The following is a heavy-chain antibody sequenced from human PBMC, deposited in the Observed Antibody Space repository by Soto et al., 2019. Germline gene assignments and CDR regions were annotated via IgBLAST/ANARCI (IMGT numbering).Heavy chain of an antibody. CDR2: INPNSGRT. J-gene: IGHJ6*03. V-gene: IGHV1-2*04. Sequence: QVQLVQSGAEVKKPGASVKVSCKASGYAFSQFYIHWMRQAPGQGLEWMGWINPNSGRTKFAQKFQGWVTMNRDTSIKTVYMELSGLKADATADYYCARESGGTTATLDYYYFYMDVWGKGTTVTVSS. D-gene: IGHD4-17*01. CDR3: ARESGGTTATLDYYYFYMDV. CDR1: GYAFSQFY.